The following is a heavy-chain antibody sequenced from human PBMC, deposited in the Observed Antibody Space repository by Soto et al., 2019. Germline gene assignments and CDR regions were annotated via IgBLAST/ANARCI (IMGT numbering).Heavy chain of an antibody. CDR2: ITTSGET. Sequence: GGSLRLSCAASGFIFSRYDMHWVRQPTGKGLEWVSAITTSGETHYPDSVKGRFTISREHAKSSLALQMNNLSGEDTAVYFCARGCWSGPSPDWYFDLWGRGTLVTVSS. V-gene: IGHV3-13*01. CDR3: ARGCWSGPSPDWYFDL. D-gene: IGHD3-3*01. J-gene: IGHJ2*01. CDR1: GFIFSRYD.